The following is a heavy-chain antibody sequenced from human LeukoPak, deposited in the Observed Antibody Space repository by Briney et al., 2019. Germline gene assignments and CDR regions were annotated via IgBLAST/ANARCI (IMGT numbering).Heavy chain of an antibody. Sequence: GGSLSLSCAASGFTFTSYSLNWVRQAPGKGLESISYISSSSSSIYYADSVKGRFTISRDNAKSSLYLQMNSLRDEDTAVYYCARDRRLGATRFGYFDYWGQGALVTVSS. CDR3: ARDRRLGATRFGYFDY. D-gene: IGHD1-26*01. CDR2: ISSSSSSI. CDR1: GFTFTSYS. V-gene: IGHV3-48*02. J-gene: IGHJ4*02.